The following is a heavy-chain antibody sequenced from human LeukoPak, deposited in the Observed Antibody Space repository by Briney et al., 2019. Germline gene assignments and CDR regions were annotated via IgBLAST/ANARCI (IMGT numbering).Heavy chain of an antibody. D-gene: IGHD2-2*01. CDR1: GGSFSGYY. Sequence: SETLSLTCAVYGGSFSGYYWSWIRQPPGKGLEWIGEINHSGSTNYNPSLKSRVTISVDTSKNQFSLKLSSVTAADTAVYYCASTVVSAADYFDYWGQGTLVTVSS. J-gene: IGHJ4*02. CDR3: ASTVVSAADYFDY. V-gene: IGHV4-34*01. CDR2: INHSGST.